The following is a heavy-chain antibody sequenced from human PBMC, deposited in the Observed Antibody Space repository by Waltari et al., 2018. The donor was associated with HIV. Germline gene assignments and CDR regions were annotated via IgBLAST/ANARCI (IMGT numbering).Heavy chain of an antibody. Sequence: VQLVESGGGSIKTGGSLRLSCAASGFSVRNHWMDWVRQGPGKGLVGVARINSDGSSRNYADAVKGRFVISRDNARNTVYRQLNNLKVEDTAVYFCARASHYIEFSTFDGDYYFDFWGRGTRVAVSS. CDR3: ARASHYIEFSTFDGDYYFDF. J-gene: IGHJ4*02. D-gene: IGHD3-3*02. CDR2: INSDGSSR. V-gene: IGHV3-74*01. CDR1: GFSVRNHW.